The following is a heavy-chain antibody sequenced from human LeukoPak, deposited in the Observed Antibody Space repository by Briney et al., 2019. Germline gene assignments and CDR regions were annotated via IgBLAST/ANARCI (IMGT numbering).Heavy chain of an antibody. J-gene: IGHJ4*02. CDR1: GRSFSGYY. V-gene: IGHV4-34*01. CDR3: ARSVSNFDY. Sequence: SETLSLTCAVYGRSFSGYYWSWIRQPPGKGLEWIGEINHSGSTNYNPSLKSRVTISVDTSKNQFSLKLSSVTAADTAVYYCARSVSNFDYWGQGTLVTVSS. CDR2: INHSGST.